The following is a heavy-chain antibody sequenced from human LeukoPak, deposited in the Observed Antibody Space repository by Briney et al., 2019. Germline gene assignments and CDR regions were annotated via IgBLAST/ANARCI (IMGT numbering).Heavy chain of an antibody. CDR2: INHSGSA. D-gene: IGHD6-6*01. CDR1: GGSFIDYY. Sequence: SETLSLTCAVYGGSFIDYYWSWIRQPPGKGLEWIGEINHSGSANYNPSLKSRVTISEDTSKNQFSLKLSSVTAADTAVYYCARLGLVSSSADFDYWGQGTLVTVSS. CDR3: ARLGLVSSSADFDY. J-gene: IGHJ4*02. V-gene: IGHV4-34*01.